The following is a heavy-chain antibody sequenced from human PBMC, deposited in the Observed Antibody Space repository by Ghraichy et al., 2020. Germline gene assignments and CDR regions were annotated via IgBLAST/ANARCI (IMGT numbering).Heavy chain of an antibody. J-gene: IGHJ4*02. D-gene: IGHD5-12*01. CDR3: ARGSGFKVFDY. CDR2: INHSGST. Sequence: ESLNISCAVSGGSFSGYYWSWIRQPPGKGLEWIGEINHSGSTNYTPSLKSRVTFSVDTSKNQFSLKLSSVTAADTALYYCARGSGFKVFDYWGQGTLVTVSS. CDR1: GGSFSGYY. V-gene: IGHV4-34*01.